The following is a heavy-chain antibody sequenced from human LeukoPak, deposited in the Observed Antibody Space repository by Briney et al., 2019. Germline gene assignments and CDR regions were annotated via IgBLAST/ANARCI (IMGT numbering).Heavy chain of an antibody. V-gene: IGHV3-23*01. CDR1: GFTFSSYA. D-gene: IGHD2/OR15-2a*01. J-gene: IGHJ6*03. CDR2: ISGSGSST. Sequence: GGSLRLSCAASGFTFSSYAMSWVRQAPGKGLEWVSAISGSGSSTYYADSVKGRFTISRDNAKKSLYLQMNSLRAEDTAIHYCARVHPLLSVESYYYYMDVWGKGTTVTVAS. CDR3: ARVHPLLSVESYYYYMDV.